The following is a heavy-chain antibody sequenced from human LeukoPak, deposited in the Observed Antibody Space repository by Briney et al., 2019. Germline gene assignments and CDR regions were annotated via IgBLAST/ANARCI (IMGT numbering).Heavy chain of an antibody. Sequence: GGSLRLSCAASGFTFTSYWMTCVRQAPGKGLEWVANIQQDGSEKNYVDSAKGRFTISRDNTKNSLYLQMNSLRAEDTAVYYCAGAAGWEQAYWGQGTQVTVSS. CDR1: GFTFTSYW. CDR3: AGAAGWEQAY. CDR2: IQQDGSEK. J-gene: IGHJ4*02. D-gene: IGHD1-26*01. V-gene: IGHV3-7*01.